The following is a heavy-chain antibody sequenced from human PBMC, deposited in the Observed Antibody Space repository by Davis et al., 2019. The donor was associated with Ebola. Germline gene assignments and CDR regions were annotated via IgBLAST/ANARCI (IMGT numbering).Heavy chain of an antibody. CDR2: ISWNSGSI. J-gene: IGHJ4*02. Sequence: PGGSLRLSCAASGFTFDDYAMHWVRQAPGKGLEWVSGISWNSGSIGYADSVKGRFTISRDNAKNSLYLQMNSLRAEDTALYYCAKGGLVWGYGDYHRIDYWGQGTLVTVSS. CDR3: AKGGLVWGYGDYHRIDY. V-gene: IGHV3-9*01. D-gene: IGHD4-17*01. CDR1: GFTFDDYA.